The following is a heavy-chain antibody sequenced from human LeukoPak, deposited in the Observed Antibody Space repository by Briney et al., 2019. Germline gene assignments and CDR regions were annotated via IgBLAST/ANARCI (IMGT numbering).Heavy chain of an antibody. Sequence: SETLSLTCTVSGYSISSGYYWGWIRQPPGKGLEWIGSIYHSGSTYYNPSLKNRVTMSVDTSKNQFSLKLSSVTAADTAVYYCARNRVGVGATFGYYYYYMDVWGKGTTVTISS. CDR2: IYHSGST. J-gene: IGHJ6*03. V-gene: IGHV4-38-2*02. CDR1: GYSISSGYY. D-gene: IGHD1-26*01. CDR3: ARNRVGVGATFGYYYYYMDV.